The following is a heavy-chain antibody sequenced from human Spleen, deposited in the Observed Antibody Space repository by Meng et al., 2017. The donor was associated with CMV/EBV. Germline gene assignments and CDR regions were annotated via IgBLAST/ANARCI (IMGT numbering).Heavy chain of an antibody. V-gene: IGHV1-18*01. CDR1: GYTFTSYG. Sequence: QVLLVKAGGEVKNPGASVKVSCNASGYTFTSYGISWVRQAPGQGLEWMGWISAYNGNTNYAQTLQGRVTMTTDTSTSTAYMELGSLRSDDTAVYYCARVEVGITSGDYWGQGTLVTVSS. CDR3: ARVEVGITSGDY. CDR2: ISAYNGNT. J-gene: IGHJ4*02. D-gene: IGHD1-26*01.